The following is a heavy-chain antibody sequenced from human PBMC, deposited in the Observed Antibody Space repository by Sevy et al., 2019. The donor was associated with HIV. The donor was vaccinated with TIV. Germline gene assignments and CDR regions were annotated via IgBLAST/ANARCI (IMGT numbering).Heavy chain of an antibody. CDR3: ARSITIFGVAPVGV. V-gene: IGHV1-2*02. D-gene: IGHD3-3*01. CDR2: INQNSGDT. Sequence: ASVKVSGKASGNSFTVYYFHWVRQAPGQGLEWMGWINQNSGDTHYAQRFQGRVTMTKDASINAAYMELSRLTSDDTAVYYCARSITIFGVAPVGVWGQGTMVTVSS. CDR1: GNSFTVYY. J-gene: IGHJ3*01.